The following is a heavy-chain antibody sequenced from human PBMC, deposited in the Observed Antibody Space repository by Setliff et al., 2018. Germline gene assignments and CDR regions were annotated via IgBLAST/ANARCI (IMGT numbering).Heavy chain of an antibody. D-gene: IGHD6-19*01. Sequence: PSETLSLTCTVSGDSISRYYWSWIRQPPGKGLEWIGYIQNGGNTKYNPSLGSRITMSVDTSKSQFSLKLSSVTAADTAVYYCARDQYTSGWYGPPESYFGCWGLGILVTVSS. CDR2: IQNGGNT. CDR1: GDSISRYY. V-gene: IGHV4-59*01. CDR3: ARDQYTSGWYGPPESYFGC. J-gene: IGHJ4*01.